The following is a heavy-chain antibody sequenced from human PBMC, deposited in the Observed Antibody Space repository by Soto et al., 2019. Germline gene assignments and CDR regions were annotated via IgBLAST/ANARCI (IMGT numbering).Heavy chain of an antibody. CDR1: GFTFDDFA. J-gene: IGHJ4*02. CDR2: ISWNSGSI. CDR3: AKVYGDYSYFDY. Sequence: GGSLRLSCAASGFTFDDFAMHWVRQAPGKGLEWVSGISWNSGSIGYADSVKGRFTISRDNAKNSLYLQMNSLRAEDTALYYCAKVYGDYSYFDYWGQGTLVTVSS. V-gene: IGHV3-9*01. D-gene: IGHD4-17*01.